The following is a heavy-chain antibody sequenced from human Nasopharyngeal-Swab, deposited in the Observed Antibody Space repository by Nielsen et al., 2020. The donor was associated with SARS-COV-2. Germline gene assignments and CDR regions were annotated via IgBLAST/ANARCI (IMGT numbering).Heavy chain of an antibody. CDR3: ARDRIVVVPAAIPHAESYYDYGMDV. D-gene: IGHD2-2*01. CDR1: GYTFTSYG. J-gene: IGHJ6*02. CDR2: ISAYNGNT. V-gene: IGHV1-18*01. Sequence: ASVKVSCKASGYTFTSYGISWVRQAPGQGLEWMGWISAYNGNTNYAQKLQGRVTMTTDTSTSTAYMELRSLRSDDTAVYYCARDRIVVVPAAIPHAESYYDYGMDVWGQGTTVTVSS.